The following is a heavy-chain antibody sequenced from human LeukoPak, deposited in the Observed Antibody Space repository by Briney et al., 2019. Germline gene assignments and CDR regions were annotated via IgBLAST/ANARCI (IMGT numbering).Heavy chain of an antibody. D-gene: IGHD5-18*01. CDR1: GFTFSRYV. CDR3: ARDADTAMDDY. V-gene: IGHV3-30*04. CDR2: ISYDGDNK. Sequence: GGSLRLSCAASGFTFSRYVMIWVRQAPGKGLQWVSTISYDGDNKYYVDSVKGRFTISRDNSKNTLYLQMNSLRAEDTAVYYCARDADTAMDDYWGQGTLVTVSS. J-gene: IGHJ4*02.